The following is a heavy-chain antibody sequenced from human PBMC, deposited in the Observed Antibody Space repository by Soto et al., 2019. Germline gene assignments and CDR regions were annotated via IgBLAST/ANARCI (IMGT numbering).Heavy chain of an antibody. D-gene: IGHD2-2*01. CDR1: GGSFSGYY. J-gene: IGHJ4*02. CDR3: ARGPWPGVVVPAAAGIDY. Sequence: PSETLSLTCAVYGGSFSGYYWSWIRQPPGKGLEWIGEINHSGSTNYNPSLKSRVTISVDTSKNQFSLKLSSVTAADTAVYYCARGPWPGVVVPAAAGIDYWGQGTLVTVSS. V-gene: IGHV4-34*01. CDR2: INHSGST.